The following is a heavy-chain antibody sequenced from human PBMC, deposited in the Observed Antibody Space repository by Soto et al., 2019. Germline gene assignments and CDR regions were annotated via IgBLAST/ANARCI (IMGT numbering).Heavy chain of an antibody. Sequence: GGSLRLSCAASGFTFSSYAMHWVRQAPGKGLEWVAVISYDGSNKYYADSVKGRFTISRDNSKNTRYLQMNSLRAEDTAVYYRARDRSTLIRGGRHYYGMDVWGQGTTVTVSS. CDR2: ISYDGSNK. J-gene: IGHJ6*02. CDR1: GFTFSSYA. CDR3: ARDRSTLIRGGRHYYGMDV. D-gene: IGHD3-16*01. V-gene: IGHV3-30-3*01.